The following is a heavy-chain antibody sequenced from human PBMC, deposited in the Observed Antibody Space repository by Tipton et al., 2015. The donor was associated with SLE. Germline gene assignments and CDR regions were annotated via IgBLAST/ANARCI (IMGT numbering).Heavy chain of an antibody. CDR1: GGSVSSSHYY. Sequence: TLSLTCTVSGGSVSSSHYYWGWIRQPPGKGLEWIGSVYYSGTTYYNSSLKSRVTMSVDTSKNQFSLRLNSVTAADTAVYFCARLQFIFGGMDVWGKGTTVTVSS. J-gene: IGHJ6*04. D-gene: IGHD3-3*01. CDR3: ARLQFIFGGMDV. CDR2: VYYSGTT. V-gene: IGHV4-39*07.